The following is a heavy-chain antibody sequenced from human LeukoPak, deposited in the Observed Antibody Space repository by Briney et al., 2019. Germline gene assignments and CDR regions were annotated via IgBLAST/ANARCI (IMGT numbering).Heavy chain of an antibody. D-gene: IGHD6-13*01. CDR2: IWSTGEYI. CDR1: GDGPTPVT. CDR3: AREYDSRARFDS. J-gene: IGHJ4*02. Sequence: GRSLRPACAVSGDGPTPVTMTWVRWAPGKGREWISYIWSTGEYIYYADSVKGRFTISRDNARTSVYLQMNSLRVEYTAIYYCAREYDSRARFDSWGQGTLVTVSS. V-gene: IGHV3-21*05.